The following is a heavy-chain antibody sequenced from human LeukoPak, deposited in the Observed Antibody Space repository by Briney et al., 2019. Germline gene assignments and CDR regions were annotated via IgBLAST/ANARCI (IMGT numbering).Heavy chain of an antibody. Sequence: ASVNVSCKASLYTFTGYYMHWVRQAPGQGREGMGCSNPNSGGTNYAQKFQGRVTMTRDTSISTAYMELSRLISDDTAVYYCARTVAPQYCTGGVCYYYYYYMDVWGKGTTVTVSS. J-gene: IGHJ6*03. D-gene: IGHD2-8*02. CDR2: SNPNSGGT. CDR3: ARTVAPQYCTGGVCYYYYYYMDV. CDR1: LYTFTGYY. V-gene: IGHV1-2*02.